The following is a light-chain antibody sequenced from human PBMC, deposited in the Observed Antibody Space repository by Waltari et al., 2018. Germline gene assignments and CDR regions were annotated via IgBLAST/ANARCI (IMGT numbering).Light chain of an antibody. Sequence: EIVLTQSPATLSLSPGERATLSCRASQSVSSYLAWYQQKPGQAPRLLIYDASNRATGIPARFSGSGSGTEFTLTISSLEPEDFAVYYCQQHSNWPWTFGQGTKVEIK. CDR3: QQHSNWPWT. J-gene: IGKJ1*01. V-gene: IGKV3-11*01. CDR1: QSVSSY. CDR2: DAS.